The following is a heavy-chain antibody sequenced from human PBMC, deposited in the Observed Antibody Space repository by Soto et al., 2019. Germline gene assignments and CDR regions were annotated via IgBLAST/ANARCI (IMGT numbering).Heavy chain of an antibody. Sequence: SETLSLTCTVSGDSITRSNFYWGWIRQPPGKGLEWLGSIFYSGSTFYNPALKSRVTFSVDTSKNHFSLKLSPVTAADTAVYYCARHKTTMLTVVSAFDPWGQGTRVTVSS. CDR2: IFYSGST. CDR1: GDSITRSNFY. V-gene: IGHV4-39*02. D-gene: IGHD3-22*01. J-gene: IGHJ5*02. CDR3: ARHKTTMLTVVSAFDP.